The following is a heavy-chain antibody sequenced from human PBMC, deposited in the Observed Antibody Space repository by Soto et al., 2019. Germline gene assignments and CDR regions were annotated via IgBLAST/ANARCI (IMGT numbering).Heavy chain of an antibody. D-gene: IGHD4-17*01. CDR3: ARIRGDYVEGTYFDY. V-gene: IGHV5-51*01. CDR2: IYPGDSDT. CDR1: GYSFTSYW. Sequence: GESLKISCKGSGYSFTSYWIGWVRQMPGKGLEWMGIIYPGDSDTRYSPSFQGQVTISADKSISTAYLQWSSLKASDTAMYYCARIRGDYVEGTYFDYWGQGTLVPVSS. J-gene: IGHJ4*02.